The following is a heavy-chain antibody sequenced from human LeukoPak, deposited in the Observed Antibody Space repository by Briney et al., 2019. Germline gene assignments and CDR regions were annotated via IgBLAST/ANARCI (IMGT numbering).Heavy chain of an antibody. J-gene: IGHJ3*02. CDR2: MYSSGST. V-gene: IGHV4-39*07. CDR1: GGSISSSSYY. D-gene: IGHD2-2*01. Sequence: KPSETLSLTCTVSGGSISSSSYYWGWIRQPPGKGLEWIGSMYSSGSTYYHPSLKSRVTISVDTSKNQFSLKLSSVTAADTAVYYCARGPPDCSSTSCYAFDAFDIWGQGTMVTVSS. CDR3: ARGPPDCSSTSCYAFDAFDI.